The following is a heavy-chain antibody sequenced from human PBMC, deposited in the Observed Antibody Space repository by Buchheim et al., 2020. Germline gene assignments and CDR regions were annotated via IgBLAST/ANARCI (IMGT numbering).Heavy chain of an antibody. V-gene: IGHV3-7*01. CDR2: IKQDGSEK. J-gene: IGHJ6*02. Sequence: EVQLVESGGGLVQPGGSLRLSCAASGFTFSSYWMSWVRQAPGKGLEWVANIKQDGSEKYYVDSVKGRFTISSDNAKNSLYLQMNSLRAEDTAVYYCARDRCSSTSCYDYYGMDVWGQGTT. CDR1: GFTFSSYW. D-gene: IGHD2-2*01. CDR3: ARDRCSSTSCYDYYGMDV.